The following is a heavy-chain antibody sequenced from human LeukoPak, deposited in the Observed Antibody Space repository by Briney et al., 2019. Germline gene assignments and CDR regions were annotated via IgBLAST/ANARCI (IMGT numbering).Heavy chain of an antibody. CDR3: ARSYCGGDCYTLPLYYYYMDV. CDR2: IYYSGST. CDR1: GGSISSSSYY. Sequence: SETLSLTCTVSGGSISSSSYYWGWVRQPPGKGLEWIGSIYYSGSTYYNPSLKSRVTISVDTSKNQFSLKLSSVTAADTAVYYCARSYCGGDCYTLPLYYYYMDVWGKGTTVTVSS. J-gene: IGHJ6*03. V-gene: IGHV4-39*01. D-gene: IGHD2-21*02.